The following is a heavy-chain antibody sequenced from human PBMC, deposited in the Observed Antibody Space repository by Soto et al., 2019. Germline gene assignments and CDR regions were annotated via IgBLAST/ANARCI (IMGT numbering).Heavy chain of an antibody. V-gene: IGHV3-53*01. CDR3: ARVSRYYYGMDV. J-gene: IGHJ6*02. Sequence: GGSLRLSCAASGFTVSSNYMSWVRQAPGKGLEWVSVIYSGGSTYYADSVKGRFTISRDNSKNTLYLQMNSLRAEDTAVYYCARVSRYYYGMDVWGQGTTVTVSS. CDR2: IYSGGST. CDR1: GFTVSSNY.